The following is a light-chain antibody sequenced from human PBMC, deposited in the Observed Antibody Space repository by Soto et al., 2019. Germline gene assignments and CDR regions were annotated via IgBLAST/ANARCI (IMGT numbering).Light chain of an antibody. CDR1: QSVTSN. CDR2: GAS. V-gene: IGKV3-15*01. CDR3: QQSFSIPIT. J-gene: IGKJ5*01. Sequence: EIVMTQSPATLSVSPGERATLSCRASQSVTSNLAWYQQKAGRTPRLLIYGASTRATGIPARFSGSGSGTEFTLTISSLQSEDFATYYCQQSFSIPITFGQGTRLEIK.